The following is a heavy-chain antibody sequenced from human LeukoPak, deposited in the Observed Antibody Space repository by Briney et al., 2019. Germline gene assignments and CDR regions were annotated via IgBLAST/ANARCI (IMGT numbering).Heavy chain of an antibody. CDR2: ISSSGSAI. V-gene: IGHV3-48*03. Sequence: PGGSLRLSCAASGFTFSNYEMNWVRQAPGKGLEWVSYISSSGSAIYYADSVKGRFTISRDNAKNSLYLQMTSLRAEDTAVYYCARRGGGYYTWAFDIWGQGTMVTVSS. CDR1: GFTFSNYE. J-gene: IGHJ3*02. CDR3: ARRGGGYYTWAFDI. D-gene: IGHD3-3*01.